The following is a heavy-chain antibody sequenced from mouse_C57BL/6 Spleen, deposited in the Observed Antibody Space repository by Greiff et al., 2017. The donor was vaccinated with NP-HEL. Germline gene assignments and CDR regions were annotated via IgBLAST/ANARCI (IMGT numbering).Heavy chain of an antibody. CDR3: ARTAQATSYYFDY. Sequence: QVQLKQSGAELAKPGASVKLSCKASGYTFTSYWMHWVKQRPGQGLEWIGYINPSSGYTKYNQKFKDKATLTADKSSSTAYMQLSSLTYEDSAVYYGARTAQATSYYFDYWGQGTTLTVSS. CDR2: INPSSGYT. V-gene: IGHV1-7*01. J-gene: IGHJ2*01. D-gene: IGHD3-2*02. CDR1: GYTFTSYW.